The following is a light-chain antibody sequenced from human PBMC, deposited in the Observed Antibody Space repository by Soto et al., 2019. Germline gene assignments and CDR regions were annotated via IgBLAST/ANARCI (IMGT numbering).Light chain of an antibody. CDR3: CAYAGSYTHV. CDR2: DVS. CDR1: SSDVGGYDY. Sequence: QSALTQPRSVSGSPGQSVTISCTGTSSDVGGYDYVSWYQQHPGKAPKLMIDDVSKRASGVPDRFSGSKSGDTASLTNSGLQAEDEAEYHCCAYAGSYTHVFGTGTKLTVL. J-gene: IGLJ1*01. V-gene: IGLV2-11*01.